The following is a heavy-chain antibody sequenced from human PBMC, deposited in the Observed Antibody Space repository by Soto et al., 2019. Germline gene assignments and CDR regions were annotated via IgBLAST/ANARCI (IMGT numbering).Heavy chain of an antibody. J-gene: IGHJ6*03. V-gene: IGHV3-64*01. Sequence: EVQLAESGGGLAQPGGSLRLSCAASGFTLSGYAMDWVRQAPGKGLEYVSGISSNGVGTYYANSVQGRFTISRDNSKKTVYLTMGSLKPEVIAEYYCAMSSRPDFYYMVVWGKGTAVTVSS. CDR1: GFTLSGYA. CDR3: AMSSRPDFYYMVV. D-gene: IGHD3-16*02. CDR2: ISSNGVGT.